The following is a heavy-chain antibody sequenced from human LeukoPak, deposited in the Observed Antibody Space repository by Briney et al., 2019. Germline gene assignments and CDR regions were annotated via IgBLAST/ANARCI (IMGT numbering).Heavy chain of an antibody. D-gene: IGHD6-19*01. CDR3: ASFQVGSTVAGTTDY. CDR2: INHSGST. Sequence: SQTMSLTCAVYGRSFSGYYWSWIRQPPGKGREWVGEINHSGSTSYTPSLKSRVTISVDTSRSQFSVELSALTAADTAVYYCASFQVGSTVAGTTDYWGQGTLVTVSS. CDR1: GRSFSGYY. V-gene: IGHV4-34*01. J-gene: IGHJ4*02.